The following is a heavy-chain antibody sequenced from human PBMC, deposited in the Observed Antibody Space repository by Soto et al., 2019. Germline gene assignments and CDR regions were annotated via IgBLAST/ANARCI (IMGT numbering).Heavy chain of an antibody. CDR2: INAGNGNT. J-gene: IGHJ6*02. D-gene: IGHD3-3*01. CDR1: GYTFTSYA. V-gene: IGHV1-3*01. Sequence: ASVKVSCKASGYTFTSYAMHWVRQAPGQRLEWMGWINAGNGNTKYSQKFQGRVTITRDTSASTAYMELSSLRSEDTAVYYCASHLFWSGPYYGMDVWGQGTSVTASS. CDR3: ASHLFWSGPYYGMDV.